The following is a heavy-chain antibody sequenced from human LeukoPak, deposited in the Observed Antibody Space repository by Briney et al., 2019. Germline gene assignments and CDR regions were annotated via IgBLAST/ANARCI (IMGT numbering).Heavy chain of an antibody. CDR1: GFTFTSYT. D-gene: IGHD2/OR15-2a*01. CDR2: ITSSSSTI. J-gene: IGHJ4*02. CDR3: ARNFDS. Sequence: GVSPRLSCAASGFTFTSYTMNWVRQAPGKGLEWVSYITSSSSTIYYADSVKGRFTMSRDNAENSLYLQMNSLRAEDTAVYYCARNFDSWGQGTLVTVSS. V-gene: IGHV3-48*01.